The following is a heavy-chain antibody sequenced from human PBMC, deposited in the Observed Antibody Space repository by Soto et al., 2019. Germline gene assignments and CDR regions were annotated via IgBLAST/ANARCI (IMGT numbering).Heavy chain of an antibody. CDR3: ARDKLYGGNRWFVAFDI. CDR2: ISTYNGNT. Sequence: ASVKVSCKASGYTFTSYGISWVRQAPGQGLEWMGWISTYNGNTTYAQKLQGRVTMATDTSTSTAYMELRSLRSDDTAVYYCARDKLYGGNRWFVAFDIWGQGTMVTVSS. CDR1: GYTFTSYG. V-gene: IGHV1-18*01. D-gene: IGHD2-15*01. J-gene: IGHJ3*02.